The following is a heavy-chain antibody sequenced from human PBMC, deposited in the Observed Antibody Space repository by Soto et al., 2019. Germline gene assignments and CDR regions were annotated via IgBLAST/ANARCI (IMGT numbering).Heavy chain of an antibody. CDR3: ARDGGVAAGTSYFDY. CDR1: GGSISSSNW. CDR2: IYHSGST. V-gene: IGHV4-4*02. J-gene: IGHJ4*02. Sequence: QVQLQESGPGLVKPSGTLSLTCAVSGGSISSSNWWCWVRQPPGKGLEWIGEIYHSGSTNYNPSLKSRVTISVDKSKNQFSLKLSSVTAADTAVYYCARDGGVAAGTSYFDYWGQGTLVTVSS. D-gene: IGHD6-13*01.